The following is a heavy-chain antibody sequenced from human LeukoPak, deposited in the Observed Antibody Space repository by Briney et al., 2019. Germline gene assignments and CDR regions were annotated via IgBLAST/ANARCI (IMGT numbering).Heavy chain of an antibody. J-gene: IGHJ6*03. Sequence: SETLSLTCTVSGGSISSHYWSWIRQPPGKGLEWIGYIYYSGSTNYNPSLKSRVTISVDTSKNQFSLKLSSVTAADTAVYYCARDSAFYGDYYYYMDVWGKGTTVTVSS. V-gene: IGHV4-59*11. CDR1: GGSISSHY. CDR2: IYYSGST. D-gene: IGHD2/OR15-2a*01. CDR3: ARDSAFYGDYYYYMDV.